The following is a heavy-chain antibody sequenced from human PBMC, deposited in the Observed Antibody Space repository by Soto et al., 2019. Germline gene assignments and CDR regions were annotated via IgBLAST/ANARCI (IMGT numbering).Heavy chain of an antibody. J-gene: IGHJ5*01. V-gene: IGHV4-30-4*01. Sequence: SETLSLTCSVSGDSISSVDYFWAWIRQPPGQALEYIGYIYKSTTTYYNPSFESRVAISLDMSKSQFSLTVTSVTAADTAVYFCARGRYCLTGRCFPNWFDSWGQGTLVTV. D-gene: IGHD2-15*01. CDR3: ARGRYCLTGRCFPNWFDS. CDR2: IYKSTTT. CDR1: GDSISSVDYF.